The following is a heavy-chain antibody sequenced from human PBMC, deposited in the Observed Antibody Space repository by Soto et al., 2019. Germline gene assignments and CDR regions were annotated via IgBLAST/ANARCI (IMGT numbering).Heavy chain of an antibody. CDR1: GFTFSNAW. Sequence: EVQLVESGGGLVQPGGSLTLSCAASGFTFSNAWMSWVRQAPGKGLEWVGHIKSKTDGGTTDYAAPVKGRFTISRDDSKNTLYLQMNSLKTEDTAMYYCTRGIIPATVDYWGQGALVTVSS. D-gene: IGHD2-2*01. J-gene: IGHJ4*02. CDR2: IKSKTDGGTT. CDR3: TRGIIPATVDY. V-gene: IGHV3-15*01.